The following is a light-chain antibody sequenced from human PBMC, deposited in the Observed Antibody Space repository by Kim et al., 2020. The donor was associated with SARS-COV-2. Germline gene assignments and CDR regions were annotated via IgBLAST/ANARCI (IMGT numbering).Light chain of an antibody. V-gene: IGLV1-40*01. CDR2: GNS. J-gene: IGLJ1*01. CDR1: SANIGADYD. CDR3: QSYDSSLSGYV. Sequence: RCTIACAGSSANIGADYDGNWYQQLPGTAPKLLIYGNSNRPSGVPDRFSGSKSGTSASLAITVLQAEDEADYYCQSYDSSLSGYVFGTGTKVTVL.